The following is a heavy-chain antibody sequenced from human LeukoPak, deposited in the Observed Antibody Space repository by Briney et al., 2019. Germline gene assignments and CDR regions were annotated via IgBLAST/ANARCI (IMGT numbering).Heavy chain of an antibody. D-gene: IGHD3-22*01. CDR1: GGSFSGYY. CDR2: TNHSGST. CDR3: ARSRKYYYDSSGYTPGYYYGMDV. J-gene: IGHJ6*02. Sequence: SETLSLTCAVYGGSFSGYYWSWIRQPPGKGLEWIGETNHSGSTNYNPSLKSRVTISVDTSKNQFSLKLSSVTAADTAVYYCARSRKYYYDSSGYTPGYYYGMDVWGQGTTVTVSS. V-gene: IGHV4-34*01.